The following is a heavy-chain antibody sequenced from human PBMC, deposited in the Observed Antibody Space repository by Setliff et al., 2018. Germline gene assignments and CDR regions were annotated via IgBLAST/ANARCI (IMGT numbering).Heavy chain of an antibody. Sequence: GASVKVSCKASGYTFTNYYINWVRQAPGLGLEWMGIINPRAGTTSYAQKFQGRVTMTRDTSTSTVYMELSSLRSEDTAMYYCTRSFGDVVGITWGHCFDHWGQGTLVTVSS. CDR3: TRSFGDVVGITWGHCFDH. J-gene: IGHJ4*02. D-gene: IGHD3-22*01. CDR1: GYTFTNYY. CDR2: INPRAGTT. V-gene: IGHV1-46*03.